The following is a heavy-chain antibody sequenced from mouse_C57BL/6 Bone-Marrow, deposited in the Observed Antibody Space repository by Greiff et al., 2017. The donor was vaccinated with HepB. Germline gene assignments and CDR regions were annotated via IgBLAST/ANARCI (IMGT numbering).Heavy chain of an antibody. CDR2: IWTGGGT. Sequence: VKLMESGPGLVAPSQSLSITCTVSGFSLTSYAISWVRQPPGKGLEWLGVIWTGGGTNYNSALKSRLSISKDNSKSQVFLKMNSLQTDDTARYYCARKTTVVATGAMNYWGQGTSVTVSS. V-gene: IGHV2-9-1*01. D-gene: IGHD1-1*01. CDR1: GFSLTSYA. J-gene: IGHJ4*01. CDR3: ARKTTVVATGAMNY.